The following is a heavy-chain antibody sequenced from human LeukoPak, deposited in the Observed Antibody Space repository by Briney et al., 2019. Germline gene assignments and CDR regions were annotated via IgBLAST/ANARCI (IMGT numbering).Heavy chain of an antibody. D-gene: IGHD2-2*02. Sequence: ASVKVSCKASGYTFTSNYIHWVRQATGQGLEWMGWMNPNSGNTGYAQKFQGRVTMTRNTSISTAYMELSSLRSEDTAVYYCARVVCSSTSCYTDWFDPWGQGTLVTVSS. CDR1: GYTFTSNY. J-gene: IGHJ5*02. V-gene: IGHV1-8*02. CDR2: MNPNSGNT. CDR3: ARVVCSSTSCYTDWFDP.